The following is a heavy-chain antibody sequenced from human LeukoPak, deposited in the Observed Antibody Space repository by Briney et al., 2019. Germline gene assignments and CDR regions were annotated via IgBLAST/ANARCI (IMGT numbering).Heavy chain of an antibody. CDR2: INPNTGNP. Sequence: ASVKVSCRASGGTFSSYAISWLRQAPGQGLEWMGWINPNTGNPTYAQAFTGRFVFSLDTSVSTAYLQISSLNTEDTAVYYCAIDQPVAGVSNFDPWGQGTLVTVSS. J-gene: IGHJ5*02. CDR1: GGTFSSYA. D-gene: IGHD6-19*01. V-gene: IGHV7-4-1*02. CDR3: AIDQPVAGVSNFDP.